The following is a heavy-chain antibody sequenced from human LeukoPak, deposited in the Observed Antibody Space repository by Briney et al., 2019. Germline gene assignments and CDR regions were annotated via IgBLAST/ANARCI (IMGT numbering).Heavy chain of an antibody. CDR3: ARIRVMDLYYFDY. V-gene: IGHV3-7*01. CDR2: IKQDGSEK. J-gene: IGHJ4*02. Sequence: GGSLRLSCAASGCTFSSYWTSWVRQAPGKGLEWVANIKQDGSEKYHVDSVKGRFTISRDNAKNSLYLQMNSLRAEDTAVYYCARIRVMDLYYFDYWGQGTLVTVSS. CDR1: GCTFSSYW. D-gene: IGHD3-10*01.